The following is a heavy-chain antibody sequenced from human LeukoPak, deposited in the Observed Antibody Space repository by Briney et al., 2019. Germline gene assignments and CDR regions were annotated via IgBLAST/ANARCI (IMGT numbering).Heavy chain of an antibody. Sequence: GGSLRLSYAAPGFTFSSYAMSWVRQATGKGLEWVSAISSSGGSTYYADSVKGRLTISRDNSKNTLYLQMNSLRAEDTAVYYCAASSSWYGYWGQGTLVTVSS. CDR1: GFTFSSYA. J-gene: IGHJ4*02. V-gene: IGHV3-23*01. CDR2: ISSSGGST. CDR3: AASSSWYGY. D-gene: IGHD6-13*01.